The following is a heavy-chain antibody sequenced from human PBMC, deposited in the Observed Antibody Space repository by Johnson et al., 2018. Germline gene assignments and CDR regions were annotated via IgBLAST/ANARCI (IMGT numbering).Heavy chain of an antibody. CDR1: GFTFSDHY. Sequence: VQLVESGGGLVQPGGSLRLSCAASGFTFSDHYMDWVRQAPGKGLEWVGRSRNKANSYTTEYAPSVKGRFTISIDHSKNSLYLQMDTLKIGDAAVYFCTIGSLETPPYFQHWCQGTLVTVSS. J-gene: IGHJ1*01. CDR3: TIGSLETPPYFQH. D-gene: IGHD1-1*01. CDR2: SRNKANSYTT. V-gene: IGHV3-72*01.